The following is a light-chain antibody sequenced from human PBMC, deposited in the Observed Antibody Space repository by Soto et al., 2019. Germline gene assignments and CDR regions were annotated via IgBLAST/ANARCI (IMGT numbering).Light chain of an antibody. CDR1: QSISSY. V-gene: IGKV1-5*03. CDR2: KAS. Sequence: DIQMTQSPSTLSASVGDRVTITCRASQSISSYLAWYQQKPGKAPKLLIYKASSLETGVPSRFSGSGSGTEFTLTISSLQPDDFATYYCQQYNAYRAFGGGTKVDIK. J-gene: IGKJ4*01. CDR3: QQYNAYRA.